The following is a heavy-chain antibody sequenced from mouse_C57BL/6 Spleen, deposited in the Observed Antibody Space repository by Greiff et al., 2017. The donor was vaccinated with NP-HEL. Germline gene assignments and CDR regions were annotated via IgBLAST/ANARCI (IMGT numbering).Heavy chain of an antibody. Sequence: VQLQESGAELVRPGASVTLSCKASGYTFTDYEMHWVKQTPVHGLEWIGAIDPETGGTAYNQKFKGKAILTADKSSSTAYMELRSLTSEDAAVYYCTRPDWYFDYWGQGTTLTVSS. CDR2: IDPETGGT. V-gene: IGHV1-15*01. J-gene: IGHJ2*01. CDR3: TRPDWYFDY. CDR1: GYTFTDYE. D-gene: IGHD4-1*01.